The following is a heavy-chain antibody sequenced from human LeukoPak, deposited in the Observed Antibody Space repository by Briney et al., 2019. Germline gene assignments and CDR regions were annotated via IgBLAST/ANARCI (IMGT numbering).Heavy chain of an antibody. CDR3: ARDASHSSSWYASWFDP. CDR1: GYTFTSYY. V-gene: IGHV1-46*01. J-gene: IGHJ5*02. CDR2: INPSGGST. D-gene: IGHD6-13*01. Sequence: ASVKVSCKASGYTFTSYYMHWVRQAPGQGLEWMGIINPSGGSTSYAQKFQGRATMPRDTSTSTVYMALSSLRSEDTAVYYCARDASHSSSWYASWFDPWGQGTLVTVSS.